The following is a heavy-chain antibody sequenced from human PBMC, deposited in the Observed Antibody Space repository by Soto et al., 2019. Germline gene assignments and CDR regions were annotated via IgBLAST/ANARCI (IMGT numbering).Heavy chain of an antibody. V-gene: IGHV1-18*01. J-gene: IGHJ4*02. Sequence: QVQLVQSGAEVKKPGASVKVSCKASGYTFTSYGISWVRQAPGQGLEWMGWISAYNGNTNYAQKLQGRVTMTTDTSTSTAYMELRSLRSDDTAVYYCARDQGLYCSGGSCYSHEYYGDRDYWGQGTLVTVSS. CDR1: GYTFTSYG. CDR3: ARDQGLYCSGGSCYSHEYYGDRDY. D-gene: IGHD2-15*01. CDR2: ISAYNGNT.